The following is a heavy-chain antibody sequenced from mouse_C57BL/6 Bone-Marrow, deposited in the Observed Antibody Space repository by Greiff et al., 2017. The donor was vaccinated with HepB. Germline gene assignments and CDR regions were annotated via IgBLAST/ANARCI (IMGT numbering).Heavy chain of an antibody. D-gene: IGHD2-4*01. CDR3: ARGYYDGWYFDV. CDR2: IYPRSGNT. Sequence: QVQLQQSGAELARPGASVKLSCKASGYTFTSYGISWVKQRTGQGLEWIGEIYPRSGNTYYNEKFKGKATLTADKSSSTAYMELRSLTSEDSAVYFCARGYYDGWYFDVWGTGTTVTVSS. CDR1: GYTFTSYG. V-gene: IGHV1-81*01. J-gene: IGHJ1*03.